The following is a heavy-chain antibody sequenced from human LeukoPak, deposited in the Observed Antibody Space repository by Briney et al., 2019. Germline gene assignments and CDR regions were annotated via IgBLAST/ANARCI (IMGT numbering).Heavy chain of an antibody. CDR2: ITTSGDNT. Sequence: QLWGSLRLSCAFSGLTFSSHAMSWVRQAPGKGLEWVSIITTSGDNTYYADSVKGRFTVFRDNSKHTLYLQMNSLRAEDTAVYYCAKDHSTDNYGFLDYWGQGTLVTVSS. CDR1: GLTFSSHA. V-gene: IGHV3-23*01. CDR3: AKDHSTDNYGFLDY. J-gene: IGHJ4*02. D-gene: IGHD5-18*01.